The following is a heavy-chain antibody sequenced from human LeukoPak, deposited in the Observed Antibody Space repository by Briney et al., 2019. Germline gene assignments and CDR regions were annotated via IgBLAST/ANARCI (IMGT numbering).Heavy chain of an antibody. CDR1: GGSISSSSYY. J-gene: IGHJ4*02. D-gene: IGHD2-2*02. CDR2: IYYSGST. CDR3: AREYCSSTSCYIRTLDY. V-gene: IGHV4-39*07. Sequence: SETLSLTCTVSGGSISSSSYYWGWIRQPPGKGPEWIGGIYYSGSTYYNPSLKSRVTISVDTSKNQFSLKLSSVTAADTAVYYCAREYCSSTSCYIRTLDYWGQGTLVTVSS.